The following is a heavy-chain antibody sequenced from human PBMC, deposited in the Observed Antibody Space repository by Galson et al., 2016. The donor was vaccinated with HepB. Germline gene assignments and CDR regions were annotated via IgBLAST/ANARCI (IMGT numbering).Heavy chain of an antibody. Sequence: SETLSLTCTVSGGSISIRGYYWAWIRQPPGKGLEWIGSIYYSGNTYNNPSLKTRVPMSVDTSKNHFSLELSSVTAADTAVYYCARRTLQPSFDYWGQGTPVSVSS. CDR3: ARRTLQPSFDY. J-gene: IGHJ4*02. CDR1: GGSISIRGYY. D-gene: IGHD1-14*01. CDR2: IYYSGNT. V-gene: IGHV4-39*02.